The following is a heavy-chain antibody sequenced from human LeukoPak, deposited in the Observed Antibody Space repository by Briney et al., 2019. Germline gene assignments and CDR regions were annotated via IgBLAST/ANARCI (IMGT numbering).Heavy chain of an antibody. V-gene: IGHV4-59*08. J-gene: IGHJ4*02. Sequence: SETLSLTCTVSGGSISGHYWSWLRQSSGKGLEWIAYIYNSGSTNYNNYNPSLKSRVIMSMDTSKNQLSLIVSSVTAADTAVYYCARHTTGRALGDFDYWGQGTLVTVSA. CDR3: ARHTTGRALGDFDY. CDR2: IYNSGSTNYN. CDR1: GGSISGHY. D-gene: IGHD2-8*01.